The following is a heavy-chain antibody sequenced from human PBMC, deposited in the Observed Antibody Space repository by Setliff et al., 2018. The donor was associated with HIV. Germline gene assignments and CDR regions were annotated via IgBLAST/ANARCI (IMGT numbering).Heavy chain of an antibody. D-gene: IGHD3-3*01. Sequence: PSETLSLTCSVSGASISSRSYYWGWICQPPGKGLEWIGTMYYSGTTYYNPSLKSRVTISADTSKNQYSLKMTSVTAADTAVYYCARRGEDATIYWGRGTLVTVSS. V-gene: IGHV4-39*01. CDR1: GASISSRSYY. CDR3: ARRGEDATIY. J-gene: IGHJ4*02. CDR2: MYYSGTT.